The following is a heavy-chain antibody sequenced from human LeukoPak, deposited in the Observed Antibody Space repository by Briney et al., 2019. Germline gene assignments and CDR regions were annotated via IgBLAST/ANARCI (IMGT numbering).Heavy chain of an antibody. Sequence: GGSLRLSCAASGFTFNSNAMGWVRRAPQKGLEWVSAIPASGPKTYYTGSVRGRFTISRDNSKNTVYLQMQSLRAEDTAVYYCVKEASKTFGIYTADYWGQGTLVTVSS. CDR3: VKEASKTFGIYTADY. D-gene: IGHD3-16*01. CDR1: GFTFNSNA. CDR2: IPASGPKT. J-gene: IGHJ4*02. V-gene: IGHV3-23*01.